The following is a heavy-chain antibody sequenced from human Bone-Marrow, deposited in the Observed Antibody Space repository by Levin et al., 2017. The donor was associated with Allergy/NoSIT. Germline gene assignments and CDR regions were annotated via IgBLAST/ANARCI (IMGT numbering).Heavy chain of an antibody. J-gene: IGHJ4*02. D-gene: IGHD2-21*01. CDR1: GFTFTTYP. Sequence: PGGSLRLSCAASGFTFTTYPMHWVRQAPGKGLECVAAISKDGNNKYYADSVKGRFTVSRDNSKNTLYLQMTSLTAEDTAVYYCARLKDCGGTPCYGMDFWGQGTLVTVSS. CDR3: ARLKDCGGTPCYGMDF. CDR2: ISKDGNNK. V-gene: IGHV3-30-3*01.